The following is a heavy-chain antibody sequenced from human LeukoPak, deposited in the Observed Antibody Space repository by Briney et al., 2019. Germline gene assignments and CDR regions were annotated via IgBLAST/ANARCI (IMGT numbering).Heavy chain of an antibody. CDR2: ISSGGGTI. CDR3: AGRAELGRGFDY. CDR1: GFIFSSYE. Sequence: GGSLRLSCAASGFIFSSYEMNWVRQAPGKGLEWVSYISSGGGTIYYADSVKGRFTVSRDNGKYSLYLQMNSLRAEDTAVYYCAGRAELGRGFDYWGQGTLVTVSS. D-gene: IGHD7-27*01. V-gene: IGHV3-48*03. J-gene: IGHJ4*02.